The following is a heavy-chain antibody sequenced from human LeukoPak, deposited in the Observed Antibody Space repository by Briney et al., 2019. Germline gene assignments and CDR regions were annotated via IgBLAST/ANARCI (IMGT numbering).Heavy chain of an antibody. V-gene: IGHV3-11*04. CDR2: ISSAGGLI. CDR3: ASDGITSM. CDR1: GFTVSSNY. D-gene: IGHD1-20*01. Sequence: PGGSLRLSCAASGFTVSSNYMSWIRQAPGKGLEWLSYISSAGGLIYYIDSVRGRFTISRDNAQKSLFLQMNDLRVEDTAVYYCASDGITSMWGPGTMVTVSS. J-gene: IGHJ3*01.